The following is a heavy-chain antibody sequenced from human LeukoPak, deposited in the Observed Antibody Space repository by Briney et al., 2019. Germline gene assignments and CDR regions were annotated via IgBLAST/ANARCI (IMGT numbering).Heavy chain of an antibody. D-gene: IGHD6-19*01. CDR1: GFTFNSYA. CDR2: VSGSGGIT. V-gene: IGHV3-23*01. CDR3: AKTTAGNSSGRYPGWPVDY. Sequence: GGSLRLSCAASGFTFNSYAMTWVRQAPGKGLEWVSHVSGSGGITYYADSVKGRFTISRDNSKNTLYLQMYSLRAEDTAVYYCAKTTAGNSSGRYPGWPVDYWGQGTLVTVSS. J-gene: IGHJ4*02.